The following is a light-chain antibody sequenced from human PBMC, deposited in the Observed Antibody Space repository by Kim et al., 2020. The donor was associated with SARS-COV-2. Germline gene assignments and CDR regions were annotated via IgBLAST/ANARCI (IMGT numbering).Light chain of an antibody. CDR2: EDN. J-gene: IGLJ3*02. CDR1: NF. V-gene: IGLV6-57*02. CDR3: QSHNNRIRV. Sequence: NFVQWYQQRPGSAPTSVIFEDNRRPSGVPDRFSGSIDSSSNSASLTISGLKTEGEANCYCQSHNNRIRVFGGGTQLTVL.